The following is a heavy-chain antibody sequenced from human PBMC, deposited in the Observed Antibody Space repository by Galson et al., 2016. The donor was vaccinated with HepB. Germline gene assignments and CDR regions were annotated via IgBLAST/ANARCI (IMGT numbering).Heavy chain of an antibody. J-gene: IGHJ4*02. CDR1: GFSLTTVGLG. D-gene: IGHD3-16*01. V-gene: IGHV2-5*02. CDR2: IYWEDDK. CDR3: AHRWANYGQEDYFDY. Sequence: PALVKPTQTLTLTCSLSGFSLTTVGLGVGWIRQPPGKALEWLASIYWEDDKRYNLSLKTRITVSKDTSKNQVLLTVTQLDPVDSPTYYCAHRWANYGQEDYFDYWGPGTPVTVSS.